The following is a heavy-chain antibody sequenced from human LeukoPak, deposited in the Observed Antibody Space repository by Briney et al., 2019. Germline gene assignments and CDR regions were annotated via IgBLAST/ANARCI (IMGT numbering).Heavy chain of an antibody. CDR2: IYTSGST. V-gene: IGHV4-4*07. CDR1: GGSISSYY. D-gene: IGHD3-10*01. CDR3: ARHSAKVGSGSYFSPGPYYDYYGMDV. J-gene: IGHJ6*02. Sequence: SETLSLTCTVSGGSISSYYWSWIRQPAGKGLEWIGRIYTSGSTNYNPSLKSRVTMSVDTSKNQFSLKLSSVTAADTAVYYCARHSAKVGSGSYFSPGPYYDYYGMDVWGQGTTVTVSS.